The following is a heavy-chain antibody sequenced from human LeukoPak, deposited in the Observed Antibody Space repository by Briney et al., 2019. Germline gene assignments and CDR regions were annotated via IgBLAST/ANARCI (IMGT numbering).Heavy chain of an antibody. D-gene: IGHD1-14*01. CDR2: ISSSSYI. Sequence: GGSLRLSCAASGFTFSSYSMNWVRQAPGKGVEWVSSISSSSYIYYADSVKGRFTISKDNAKNSLYLQMNSLRAEDTAVYYCARDRPTSYFDYWGQGTLVTVSS. J-gene: IGHJ4*02. V-gene: IGHV3-21*01. CDR3: ARDRPTSYFDY. CDR1: GFTFSSYS.